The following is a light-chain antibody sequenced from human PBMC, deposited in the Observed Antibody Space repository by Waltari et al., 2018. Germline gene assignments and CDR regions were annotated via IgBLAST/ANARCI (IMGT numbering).Light chain of an antibody. CDR1: QSVGSSS. CDR3: QQHGTLPAT. J-gene: IGKJ1*01. Sequence: EIVLTQSQGTASLSPGERVTLSCRASQSVGSSSLAWYQQKPGQAPRLVIYRASRRATGSPDRFSGSGSGTDFSLTISRLEPEDFAVYYCQQHGTLPATFGQGTKVEIK. CDR2: RAS. V-gene: IGKV3-20*01.